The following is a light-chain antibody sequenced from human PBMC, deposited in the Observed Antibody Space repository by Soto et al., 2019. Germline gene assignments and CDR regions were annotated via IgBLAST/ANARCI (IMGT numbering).Light chain of an antibody. CDR1: QSIGTK. CDR2: GAS. J-gene: IGKJ4*01. Sequence: EIVMTQSPATLSVSPGERATLSCRASQSIGTKLAWYQQKPGQAPRLLFYGASNRATDIPARFGGSGSGTEFTLTISSLQSEDFAVYSCQQYDNWPPTFGGGTKV. CDR3: QQYDNWPPT. V-gene: IGKV3-15*01.